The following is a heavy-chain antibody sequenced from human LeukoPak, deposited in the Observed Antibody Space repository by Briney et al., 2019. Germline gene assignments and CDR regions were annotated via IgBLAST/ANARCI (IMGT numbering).Heavy chain of an antibody. Sequence: PSETLSLTCTVSGGSISSGSYYWSWIRQPAGKGLEWIGRIYTSGSTNYNPSLKSRVTISLDTSKSQFSLKLTSVTAADTAVYYCARLTITMVRGVKFLRYMDVWGKGTTVTISS. J-gene: IGHJ6*03. CDR2: IYTSGST. CDR1: GGSISSGSYY. V-gene: IGHV4-61*02. D-gene: IGHD3-10*01. CDR3: ARLTITMVRGVKFLRYMDV.